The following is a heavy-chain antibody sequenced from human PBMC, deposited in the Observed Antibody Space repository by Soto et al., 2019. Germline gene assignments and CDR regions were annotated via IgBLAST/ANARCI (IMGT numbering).Heavy chain of an antibody. CDR2: INPNSGGT. J-gene: IGHJ6*02. CDR3: ARSFYSSYGMDV. CDR1: GYTFTGYY. D-gene: IGHD6-13*01. V-gene: IGHV1-2*04. Sequence: ASVKVSCKASGYTFTGYYMHWVRQAPGQGLEWMGWINPNSGGTNYAQKFQGWVTMTRDTSISTAYMELSRLRSDDTAVYYCARSFYSSYGMDVWGQGTTVTVSS.